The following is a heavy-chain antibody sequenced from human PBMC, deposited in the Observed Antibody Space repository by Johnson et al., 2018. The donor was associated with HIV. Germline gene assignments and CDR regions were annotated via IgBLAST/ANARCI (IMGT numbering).Heavy chain of an antibody. J-gene: IGHJ3*02. Sequence: VQLVESGGGVVRPGGSLRLSCAASGFTFDDYGMSWVRQPPVKGLEWVSGINWNGGRTGYADSVKGRLTISRDNAKNSLYLQMNSLRAEDTALYYCARAVGGSYHDAFDSWGQGTMVTVSS. CDR1: GFTFDDYG. D-gene: IGHD1-26*01. V-gene: IGHV3-20*04. CDR3: ARAVGGSYHDAFDS. CDR2: INWNGGRT.